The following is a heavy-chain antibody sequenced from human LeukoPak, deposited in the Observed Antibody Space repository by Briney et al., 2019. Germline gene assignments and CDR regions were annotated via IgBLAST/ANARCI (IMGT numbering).Heavy chain of an antibody. D-gene: IGHD5-12*01. Sequence: PGGSLRLSCAASGFTFNKFWMTWVRQAPGKGLEWVATIHQDGSEKSYVDSVKGRFTISRDNTKNSLFLQMGGLGVEDTAVYYCVRGSGHDRVYYYGMDVWGQGTTVTVSS. CDR1: GFTFNKFW. CDR2: IHQDGSEK. CDR3: VRGSGHDRVYYYGMDV. J-gene: IGHJ6*02. V-gene: IGHV3-7*03.